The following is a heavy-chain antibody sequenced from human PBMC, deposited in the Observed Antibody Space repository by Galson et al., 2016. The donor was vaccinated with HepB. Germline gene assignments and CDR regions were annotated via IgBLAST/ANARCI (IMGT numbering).Heavy chain of an antibody. V-gene: IGHV3-7*03. Sequence: SLRLSCAASGFTFSRFWMSWVRQAPGQGLEWVANVNQAGSGKYYVDSVKGRFTISRDNAKNSLYLQINSLSAEDTAVYYCAISSDWAFDFRGQGTLVTVSS. CDR3: AISSDWAFDF. CDR1: GFTFSRFW. J-gene: IGHJ4*02. D-gene: IGHD6-19*01. CDR2: VNQAGSGK.